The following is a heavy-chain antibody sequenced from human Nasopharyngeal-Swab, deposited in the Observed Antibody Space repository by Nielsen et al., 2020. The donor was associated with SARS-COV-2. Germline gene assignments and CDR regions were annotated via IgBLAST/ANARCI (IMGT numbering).Heavy chain of an antibody. V-gene: IGHV1-69*06. J-gene: IGHJ3*02. CDR1: GGTFSSYA. Sequence: SVKVSCKASGGTFSSYAISWVRQAPGQGLEWMGGIIPIFSTANYAQKFQGRVTITADKSTSTAYMELSSLRSEDTAVYYCARGDTIFGKGSYDAFDIWGQGTMVTVSS. CDR3: ARGDTIFGKGSYDAFDI. D-gene: IGHD3-3*01. CDR2: IIPIFSTA.